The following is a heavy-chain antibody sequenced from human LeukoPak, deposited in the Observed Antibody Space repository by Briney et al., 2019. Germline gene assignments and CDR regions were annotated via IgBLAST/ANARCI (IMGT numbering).Heavy chain of an antibody. V-gene: IGHV3-7*01. CDR1: GFNFSTYW. CDR3: ARDSWYPDY. Sequence: GGSLRLSCAASGFNFSTYWMTWVRQVPGKGLEWVANIKEDGSEIYYVDAVKGRFTISRDNAKNSLYLQMNSLRAEDTAVYYCARDSWYPDYWGQGTLVTVSS. CDR2: IKEDGSEI. J-gene: IGHJ4*02. D-gene: IGHD6-13*01.